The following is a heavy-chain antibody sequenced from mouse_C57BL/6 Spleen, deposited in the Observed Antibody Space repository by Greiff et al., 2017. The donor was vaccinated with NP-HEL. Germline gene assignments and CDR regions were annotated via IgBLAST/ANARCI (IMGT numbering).Heavy chain of an antibody. V-gene: IGHV1-69*01. CDR2: IDPSDSST. CDR3: ARGGTHYFDY. CDR1: GYTFTSYW. Sequence: QVQLQQPGAELVMPGASVKLSCKASGYTFTSYWMHWVKQRPGQGLEWIGEIDPSDSSTNYNQKFKGKSTLTVDKSSSTAYMQLSSLTSEDSAVYYCARGGTHYFDYWGQGTT. D-gene: IGHD3-3*01. J-gene: IGHJ2*01.